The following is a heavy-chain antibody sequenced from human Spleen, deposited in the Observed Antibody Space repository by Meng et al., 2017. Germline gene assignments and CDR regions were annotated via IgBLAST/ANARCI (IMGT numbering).Heavy chain of an antibody. D-gene: IGHD3/OR15-3a*01. CDR3: ARDHGTWTDFDY. CDR1: GTPFDNCG. J-gene: IGHJ4*02. CDR2: ISTYKGHT. V-gene: IGHV1-18*01. Sequence: QFQLVQSGAAVKKPGASVKVSGKAAGTPFDNCGISWVRQAPGQGLEWMGWISTYKGHTNYAQKLQGRVTMTTDTSTSTAYMELRSLRSDDTAVYYCARDHGTWTDFDYWGQGTLVTVSS.